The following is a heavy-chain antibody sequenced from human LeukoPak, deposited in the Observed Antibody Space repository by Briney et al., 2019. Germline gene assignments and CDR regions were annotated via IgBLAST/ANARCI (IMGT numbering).Heavy chain of an antibody. V-gene: IGHV1-2*02. Sequence: ASVKVSCKASGYTFTGYYMHWVRQAPGQGLEWMGWINPNSGGTNYAQKFQGRVTMTRDTSISTAYMELSRLRSDDTAVYYCARGYYYRSGSYNYWGQGTLVTVSS. D-gene: IGHD3-10*01. CDR2: INPNSGGT. J-gene: IGHJ4*02. CDR3: ARGYYYRSGSYNY. CDR1: GYTFTGYY.